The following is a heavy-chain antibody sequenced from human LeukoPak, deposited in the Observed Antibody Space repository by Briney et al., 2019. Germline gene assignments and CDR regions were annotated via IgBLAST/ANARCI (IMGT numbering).Heavy chain of an antibody. D-gene: IGHD3-10*01. Sequence: GGSLRLSCAASGFTFSSYGMHWVRQAPGKGLEWVAFIRYDGSNKYYADSVKGRFTISRDNSKNTLYLQMNSLRAEDTAVYYCANPFYYYGSGSYSYWGQGTLVTVSS. CDR3: ANPFYYYGSGSYSY. CDR1: GFTFSSYG. CDR2: IRYDGSNK. J-gene: IGHJ4*02. V-gene: IGHV3-30*02.